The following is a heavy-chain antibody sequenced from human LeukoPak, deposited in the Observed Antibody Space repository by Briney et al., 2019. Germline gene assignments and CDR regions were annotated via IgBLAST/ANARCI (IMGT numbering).Heavy chain of an antibody. CDR3: ARDREEYCSGGSCSSFDY. V-gene: IGHV3-21*06. CDR1: GFTFTTYG. J-gene: IGHJ4*02. Sequence: GGSLRLSCAASGFTFTTYGMHWVRQAPGKGLEWVSSISGSSSYIYYADSVKGRFTISRDNAKNSLYLQMSSLRGEDTAVYYCARDREEYCSGGSCSSFDYWGQGILVTVSS. D-gene: IGHD2-15*01. CDR2: ISGSSSYI.